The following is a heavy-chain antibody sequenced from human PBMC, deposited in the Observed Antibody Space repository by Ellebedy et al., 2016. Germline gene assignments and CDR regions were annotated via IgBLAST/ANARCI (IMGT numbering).Heavy chain of an antibody. D-gene: IGHD6-19*01. J-gene: IGHJ4*02. V-gene: IGHV3-30*03. CDR3: AREKEQWLVRFYFDY. Sequence: GESLKISXAASGFTFSSYGMHWVRQAPGKGLEWVAVISYDGSNKYYADSVKGRFTISRDNSKNTLYLQMNSLRAEDTAVYYCAREKEQWLVRFYFDYWGQGTLVTVSS. CDR2: ISYDGSNK. CDR1: GFTFSSYG.